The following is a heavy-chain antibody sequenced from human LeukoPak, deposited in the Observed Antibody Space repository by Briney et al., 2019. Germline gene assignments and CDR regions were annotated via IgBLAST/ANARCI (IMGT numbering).Heavy chain of an antibody. V-gene: IGHV1-18*01. J-gene: IGHJ5*02. D-gene: IGHD4-23*01. CDR1: GYTFTSYA. CDR2: ISAYNGNT. CDR3: ANRGGPNWFDP. Sequence: GASVKVSCKASGYTFTSYAMHWVRQAPGQRLEWMGWISAYNGNTNYAQKLQGRVTMTTDTSTSTAYMELRSLRSDDTAVYYCANRGGPNWFDPWGQGTLVTVSS.